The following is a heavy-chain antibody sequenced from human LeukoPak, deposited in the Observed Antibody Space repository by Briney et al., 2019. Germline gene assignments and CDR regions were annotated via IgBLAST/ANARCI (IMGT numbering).Heavy chain of an antibody. CDR2: IRYDGSNK. CDR1: EFSVGSNY. J-gene: IGHJ4*02. CDR3: ARGFRGWYAEGFDY. Sequence: RPGGSLRLSCAASEFSVGSNYMTWVRQAPGKGLEWVAFIRYDGSNKYYADSVKGRFTISRDNSKNTLYLQMNSLRAEDTAVYYCARGFRGWYAEGFDYWGQGTLVTVSS. V-gene: IGHV3-30*02. D-gene: IGHD6-19*01.